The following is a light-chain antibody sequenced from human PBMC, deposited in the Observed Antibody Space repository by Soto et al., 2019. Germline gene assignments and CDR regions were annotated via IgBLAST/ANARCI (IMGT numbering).Light chain of an antibody. CDR1: QSIANF. CDR2: GTS. V-gene: IGKV1-39*01. CDR3: PQSYSSLWT. J-gene: IGKJ1*01. Sequence: DIQMTKNPSSLSASVGDRVTITCRASQSIANFLNWYQQKPGKAPKLVIYGTSTLQSGVPSRFSGSGSGTDFTLTISRLQREDFATYYCPQSYSSLWTFGQRTKVDIK.